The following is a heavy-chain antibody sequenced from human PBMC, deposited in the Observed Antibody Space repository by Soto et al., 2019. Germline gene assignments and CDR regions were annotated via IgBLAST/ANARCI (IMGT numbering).Heavy chain of an antibody. Sequence: QVQLVESGGGVVQPGTSLRVSCVESGFTFRSYVIHWVRQAPGKGLEWVALTSYDGSNKYYGDSVRGRFTISRDNSRNTVDLQMYSLRVEDTALYYCARWGTTGGLDVWGQGTLVSVSS. D-gene: IGHD3-16*01. CDR1: GFTFRSYV. J-gene: IGHJ1*01. CDR2: TSYDGSNK. CDR3: ARWGTTGGLDV. V-gene: IGHV3-30*19.